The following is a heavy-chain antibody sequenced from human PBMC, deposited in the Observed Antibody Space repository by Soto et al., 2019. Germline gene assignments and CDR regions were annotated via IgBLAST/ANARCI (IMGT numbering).Heavy chain of an antibody. D-gene: IGHD2-15*01. CDR2: ISYDGSND. CDR1: GFTFSNYG. CDR3: ARDTGYGISGRCHPDY. V-gene: IGHV3-30*03. Sequence: QVQLVESGGGVVQPGRSLRLSCAASGFTFSNYGMNWVRQAPGKGLEWVAVISYDGSNDYYADSVKGRFTISRDNCKNTLYLQMNRLRSEDTAVYYCARDTGYGISGRCHPDYWGQGTLVTVSS. J-gene: IGHJ4*02.